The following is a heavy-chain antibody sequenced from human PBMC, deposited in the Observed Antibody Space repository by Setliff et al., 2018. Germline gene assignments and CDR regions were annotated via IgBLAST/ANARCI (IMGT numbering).Heavy chain of an antibody. CDR1: GFTFSSYS. CDR3: CSGSYLFVY. CDR2: ISASGDTT. Sequence: GGSLRLSCAASGFTFSSYSMNWVRQAPGKGLEWVSYISASGDTTYYADSVKGRFTISRDNSKNTLYLQMNSLRAEDTAVYYCCSGSYLFVYWGQGSLVTVS. J-gene: IGHJ4*02. D-gene: IGHD1-26*01. V-gene: IGHV3-23*01.